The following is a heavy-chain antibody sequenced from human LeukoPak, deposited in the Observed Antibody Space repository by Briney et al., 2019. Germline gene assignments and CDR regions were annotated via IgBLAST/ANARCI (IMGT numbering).Heavy chain of an antibody. D-gene: IGHD3/OR15-3a*01. CDR1: GFAFGDTW. CDR3: ATSYDMGWLIGY. CDR2: IKQDGSEK. Sequence: GGSLRLSCAASGFAFGDTWMNWVRQVPGQGLEWVANIKQDGSEKFYVASVKGRFTISRDNGKSSLYLQMNSLRAEDTALYYCATSYDMGWLIGYWGQGTLVTVSS. V-gene: IGHV3-7*03. J-gene: IGHJ4*02.